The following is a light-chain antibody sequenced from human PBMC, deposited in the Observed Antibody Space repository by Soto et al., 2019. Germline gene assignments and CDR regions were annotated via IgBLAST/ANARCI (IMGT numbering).Light chain of an antibody. J-gene: IGKJ1*01. V-gene: IGKV1-39*01. CDR3: QQSYSTHRT. Sequence: DIQMTQSPSSLSASVGDRVTITCRASQSISSYLNWYQQKPGKAPKLLIYAASSLQSGVPSRFSGSGSGTDFTLTISSLHPEDFATYYCQQSYSTHRTFGQGTKVEIK. CDR2: AAS. CDR1: QSISSY.